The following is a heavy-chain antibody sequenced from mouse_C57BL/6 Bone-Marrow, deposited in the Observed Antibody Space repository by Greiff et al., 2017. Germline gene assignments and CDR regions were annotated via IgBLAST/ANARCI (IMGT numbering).Heavy chain of an antibody. CDR1: GYTFTSYW. J-gene: IGHJ2*01. Sequence: QVQLQQPGAELVRPGSSVKLSCKASGYTFTSYWMHWVKQRPIQGLEWIGNIDPSDSETHYNQKFKDKATLTVDKSSSPAYMQLSSLTSADSAVDYCARGDYFDYWGQGTTLTVSA. V-gene: IGHV1-52*01. CDR2: IDPSDSET. CDR3: ARGDYFDY. D-gene: IGHD2-13*01.